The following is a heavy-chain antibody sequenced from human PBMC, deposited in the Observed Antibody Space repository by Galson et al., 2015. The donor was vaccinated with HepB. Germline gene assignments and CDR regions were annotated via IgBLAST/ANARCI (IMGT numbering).Heavy chain of an antibody. D-gene: IGHD3-3*01. CDR1: GFTFSGFA. Sequence: SLRLSCAASGFTFSGFAMSWVRQAPGKGLQWVSSISGGGDSTYYADSVKGRFTISRDNSRNTLYLQMNSLRAGDTAVYFCAKDLVAGFLEFLTILESAFDMWGPGTKVTVSS. CDR2: ISGGGDST. J-gene: IGHJ3*02. V-gene: IGHV3-23*01. CDR3: AKDLVAGFLEFLTILESAFDM.